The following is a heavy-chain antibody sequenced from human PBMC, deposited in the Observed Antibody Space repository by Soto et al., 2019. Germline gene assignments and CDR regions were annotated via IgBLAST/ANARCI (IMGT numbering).Heavy chain of an antibody. V-gene: IGHV3-30-3*01. J-gene: IGHJ6*02. D-gene: IGHD6-13*01. CDR1: GFTFSSYA. CDR3: ARDLHSSRGYYYYYYGMDV. Sequence: PGGSLRLSCAASGFTFSSYAMHWVRQAPGKGLEWVAVISYDGSNKYYADSVKGRFTISRDNSKNTLYLQMNSLRAEDTAVYYCARDLHSSRGYYYYYYGMDVWGQGTTVTVSS. CDR2: ISYDGSNK.